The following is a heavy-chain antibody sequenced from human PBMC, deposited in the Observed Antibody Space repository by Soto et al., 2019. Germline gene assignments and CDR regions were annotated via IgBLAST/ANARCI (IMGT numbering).Heavy chain of an antibody. J-gene: IGHJ3*02. Sequence: EVQVLESGGGWVQPGGSLRLSCAASGFTFAASAMNWVRQAPGKGLEWVSTISGSGANTYYADSVRGRFTISRDSSKNALSVQMSSLSAEDPAVYYCVKDGLNSKGWWAAFESWGQGTVGTVS. CDR2: ISGSGANT. CDR1: GFTFAASA. V-gene: IGHV3-23*01. D-gene: IGHD6-19*01. CDR3: VKDGLNSKGWWAAFES.